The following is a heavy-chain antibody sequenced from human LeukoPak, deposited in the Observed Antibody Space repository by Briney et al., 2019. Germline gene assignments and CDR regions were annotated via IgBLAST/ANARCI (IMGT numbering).Heavy chain of an antibody. V-gene: IGHV3-23*01. CDR3: AKSGSPVIPAASFDY. Sequence: GGSLRLSCAASGFTFSSYAINWVRQAPGKGLEWVSAISGSGGNTYYADSVKGRFTISRDNSKNTLYLQMNSLRAEDTAVYYCAKSGSPVIPAASFDYWGQGTLVTVSS. CDR2: ISGSGGNT. D-gene: IGHD2-2*01. CDR1: GFTFSSYA. J-gene: IGHJ4*02.